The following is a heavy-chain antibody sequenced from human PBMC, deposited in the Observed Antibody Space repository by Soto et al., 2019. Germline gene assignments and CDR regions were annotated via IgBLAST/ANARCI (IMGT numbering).Heavy chain of an antibody. CDR3: ARVSRVIVVVMTYYYYGMDV. Sequence: GASVKVSCKASGGTFSSYAISWVLQAPGQGLEWMGGIIPIFGTANYAQKFQGRVTITADESTSTAYMELSSLRSEDTAVYYCARVSRVIVVVMTYYYYGMDVWGQGTTVTVSS. CDR2: IIPIFGTA. J-gene: IGHJ6*02. D-gene: IGHD3-22*01. V-gene: IGHV1-69*13. CDR1: GGTFSSYA.